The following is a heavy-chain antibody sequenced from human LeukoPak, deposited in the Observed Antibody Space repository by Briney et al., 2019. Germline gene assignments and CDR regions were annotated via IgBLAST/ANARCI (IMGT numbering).Heavy chain of an antibody. CDR3: ARGSYGGYYHGMDV. D-gene: IGHD4-23*01. Sequence: GGSLRLSCAASGFTFSSYDMHWVRQATGKGLEWVSAIGTAGDTYYPGSVKGRFTISRENAKNSLYLQMNSLRAGDTAVYYCARGSYGGYYHGMDVWGQGTTVTVSS. J-gene: IGHJ6*02. CDR2: IGTAGDT. CDR1: GFTFSSYD. V-gene: IGHV3-13*01.